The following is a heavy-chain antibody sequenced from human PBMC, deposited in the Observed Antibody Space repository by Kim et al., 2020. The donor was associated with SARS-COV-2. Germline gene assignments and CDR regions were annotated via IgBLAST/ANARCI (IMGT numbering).Heavy chain of an antibody. Sequence: GSQKNYVDSVKGRFTISRDNAKNSLYLQMTSLRADDTAVYYCGRGGSHAYWGQGTLVTVSS. CDR3: GRGGSHAY. J-gene: IGHJ4*02. CDR2: GSQK. V-gene: IGHV3-7*01. D-gene: IGHD3-16*01.